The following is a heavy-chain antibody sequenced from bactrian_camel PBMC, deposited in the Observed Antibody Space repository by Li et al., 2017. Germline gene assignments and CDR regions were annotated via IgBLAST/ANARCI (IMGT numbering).Heavy chain of an antibody. CDR3: ATNQFCRDGDCYAGLFGH. CDR2: IDSHNGT. D-gene: IGHD1*01. CDR1: RRTYSTYC. Sequence: QLVESGGGSVQAGGSLSVSCTDSRRTYSTYCMAWFRQAPGKEREGVAAIDSHNGTAYADSATGRFTISRDNTKNALYLQMNSLNPDDTAVYYCATNQFCRDGDCYAGLFGHWGQGTQVTVS. V-gene: IGHV3S57*01. J-gene: IGHJ6*01.